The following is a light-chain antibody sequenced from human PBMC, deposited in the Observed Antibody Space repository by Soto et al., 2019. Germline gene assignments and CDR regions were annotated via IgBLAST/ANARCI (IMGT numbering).Light chain of an antibody. V-gene: IGKV3-20*01. CDR3: QQYGSPWA. CDR1: QSVSSSY. CDR2: GAS. J-gene: IGKJ1*01. Sequence: EIVLTQSPGTLSLSPGERATLSCRASQSVSSSYLAWYQQKPGQAPRLLIYGASSRATGIPDRFSGSGSGTGFTLTISRLEPEDFGVYYCQQYGSPWAFGQGTKVEIK.